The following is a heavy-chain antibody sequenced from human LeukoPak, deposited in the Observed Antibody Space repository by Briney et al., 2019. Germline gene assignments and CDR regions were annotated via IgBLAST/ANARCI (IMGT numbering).Heavy chain of an antibody. J-gene: IGHJ6*03. D-gene: IGHD3-22*01. CDR2: TNWSGTNI. V-gene: IGHV3-20*04. Sequence: GGSLRLSCVGSGFKFEDYGMNWVRQVPGKGLEWVSGTNWSGTNIGYADSVKGRFTISRDNAKNALYLQMNSLRAEDTALYFCARQYTDSRDWYFYYIDVWGKGTTVIVSS. CDR3: ARQYTDSRDWYFYYIDV. CDR1: GFKFEDYG.